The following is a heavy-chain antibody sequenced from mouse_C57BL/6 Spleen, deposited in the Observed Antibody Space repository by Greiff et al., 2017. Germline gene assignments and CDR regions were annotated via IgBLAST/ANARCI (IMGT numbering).Heavy chain of an antibody. D-gene: IGHD1-1*01. CDR3: SRDYYGSSSFAY. CDR1: GFTFSSYA. V-gene: IGHV5-4*01. Sequence: DVKLVESGGGLVKPGGSLKLSCAASGFTFSSYAMSWVRQTPEKRLEWVATISDGGSYTYYPDNVKGRITISSANAKNNLYLQMSHLKSEDTAMYYCSRDYYGSSSFAYWGQGTLVTVSA. J-gene: IGHJ3*01. CDR2: ISDGGSYT.